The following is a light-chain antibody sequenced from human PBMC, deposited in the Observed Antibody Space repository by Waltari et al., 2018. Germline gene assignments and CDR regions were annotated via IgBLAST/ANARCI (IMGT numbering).Light chain of an antibody. CDR1: SPNIGSNY. Sequence: QSVLTQPPSASGTPGQRVPIPCSGSSPNIGSNYVYWYQHLPGTTPNLLISRNDQRPSGVPDRFSGSKSGTSASLDISGLRSEDEGDYYCAAWDGGVSGPHVFGTGNKVTVL. CDR2: RND. J-gene: IGLJ1*01. V-gene: IGLV1-47*01. CDR3: AAWDGGVSGPHV.